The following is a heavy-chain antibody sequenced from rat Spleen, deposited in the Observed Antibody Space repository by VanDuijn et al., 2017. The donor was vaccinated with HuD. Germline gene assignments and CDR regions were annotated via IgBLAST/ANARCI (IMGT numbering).Heavy chain of an antibody. V-gene: IGHV5-25*01. J-gene: IGHJ1*01. CDR3: VRQGYLRDWYFDF. Sequence: EVQLVESGGDLVQPGRSVRLSCAASGFSFSSFAMAWVRQAPTKGLEWVAAIVDDGSNTFYRDSVKGRFTISRDNAKSTLYLQMDSLRSEDTATYYCVRQGYLRDWYFDFWGPGTMVTVSS. CDR2: IVDDGSNT. D-gene: IGHD2-7*01. CDR1: GFSFSSFA.